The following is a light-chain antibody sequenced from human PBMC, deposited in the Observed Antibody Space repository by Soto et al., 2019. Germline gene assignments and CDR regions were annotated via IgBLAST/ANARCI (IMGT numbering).Light chain of an antibody. V-gene: IGLV4-69*01. CDR1: SGHSNYA. CDR3: QTWGSGIVV. J-gene: IGLJ2*01. Sequence: QPVLTQSPSASASLGASVKLTCTLSSGHSNYAIAWPQQQSEKGPRYLMKLNSDGSHSKGDGIPDRFSGSSSGAERYLTISGLQSEDEADYYCQTWGSGIVVFGGGTKVTVL. CDR2: LNSDGSH.